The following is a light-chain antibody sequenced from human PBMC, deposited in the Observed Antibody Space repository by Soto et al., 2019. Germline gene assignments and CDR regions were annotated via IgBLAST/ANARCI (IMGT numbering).Light chain of an antibody. Sequence: SYELTQPPSVYVSPGQTASITCSGDKLGDKYAFWYQQKPGQSPVLVIYQDNKRPSGIPERFSGSNSGNTATLTISGTQAMDEADYYCQAWDGNTEVFGTGTKVTVL. J-gene: IGLJ1*01. CDR3: QAWDGNTEV. CDR2: QDN. V-gene: IGLV3-1*01. CDR1: KLGDKY.